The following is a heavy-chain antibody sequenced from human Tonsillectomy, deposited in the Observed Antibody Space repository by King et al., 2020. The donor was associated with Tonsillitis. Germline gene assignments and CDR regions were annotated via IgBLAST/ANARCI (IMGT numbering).Heavy chain of an antibody. CDR3: ARLRGDYGAPTFVP. V-gene: IGHV4-39*01. J-gene: IGHJ5*02. Sequence: QLQESGPGLVKPSETLSLTCIVSGGSISTSSYYWGWIRQPPGKGLEWIGSIYYSGNTYYNPSLKSRVTISVDTSKNQFSLKLSSVTAADTGVYYCARLRGDYGAPTFVPWGQGTLVSVSS. CDR2: IYYSGNT. CDR1: GGSISTSSYY. D-gene: IGHD4-17*01.